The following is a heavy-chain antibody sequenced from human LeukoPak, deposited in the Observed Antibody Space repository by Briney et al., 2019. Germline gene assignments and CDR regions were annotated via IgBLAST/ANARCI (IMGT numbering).Heavy chain of an antibody. V-gene: IGHV3-21*01. CDR2: ISSSSSYI. CDR3: ARALVDIVATNENDY. CDR1: GFTFSSYS. D-gene: IGHD5-12*01. Sequence: PGGSLRLSCAVSGFTFSSYSMNWVRQAPGKGLEWVSSISSSSSYIYYADSVKGRFTISRDNAKNSLYLQMNSLRAEDTAVYYCARALVDIVATNENDYWGQGTLVTVSS. J-gene: IGHJ4*02.